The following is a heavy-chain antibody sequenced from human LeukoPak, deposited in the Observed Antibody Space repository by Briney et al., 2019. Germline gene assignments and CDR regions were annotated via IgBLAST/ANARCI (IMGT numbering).Heavy chain of an antibody. CDR3: ARGGGYASPIGY. CDR1: GGSISTYY. Sequence: SKTLSLTCTLSGGSISTYYWSWIRQPPGKGLEWIGYIYHSGSTNYNPSLKSRVTISVDTSKNQFSLKLGSVTAADTAVYYCARGGGYASPIGYWGQGALVTVSS. D-gene: IGHD5-12*01. CDR2: IYHSGST. J-gene: IGHJ4*02. V-gene: IGHV4-59*01.